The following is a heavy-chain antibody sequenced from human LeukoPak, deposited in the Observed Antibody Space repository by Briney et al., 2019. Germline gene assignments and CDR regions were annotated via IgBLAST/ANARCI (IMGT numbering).Heavy chain of an antibody. CDR3: ARGPIKGGYSGYDLDY. D-gene: IGHD5-12*01. CDR2: INSDGNST. J-gene: IGHJ4*02. CDR1: GFTFSSYW. Sequence: PGVSLRLSCAASGFTFSSYWMHWVRQAPGKGLVWVSRINSDGNSTSYADSVKGRFTISRDNAKNTLYLQMNSLRAEDTAVYYCARGPIKGGYSGYDLDYWGQGTLVTVSS. V-gene: IGHV3-74*01.